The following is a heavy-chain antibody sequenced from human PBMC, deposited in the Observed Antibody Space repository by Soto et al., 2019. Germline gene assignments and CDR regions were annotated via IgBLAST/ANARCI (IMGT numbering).Heavy chain of an antibody. Sequence: SVKVSWKASGYTLTDYGIHWVRQAPGQRLEWMGWINAGNGDTKYSENFQGRVTITRDTSASTVYLDLSSLSSEDTAFYYCARTGHSGSYDYWGQGTLVTVFS. CDR1: GYTLTDYG. CDR3: ARTGHSGSYDY. D-gene: IGHD3-22*01. V-gene: IGHV1-3*01. CDR2: INAGNGDT. J-gene: IGHJ4*02.